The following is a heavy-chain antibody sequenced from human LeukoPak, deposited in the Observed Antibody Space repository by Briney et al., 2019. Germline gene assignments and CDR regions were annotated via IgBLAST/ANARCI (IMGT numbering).Heavy chain of an antibody. D-gene: IGHD2-2*01. CDR3: ARDVIDCSSTSCYLDWFDP. V-gene: IGHV3-11*04. CDR1: GFTFSDYY. Sequence: PGGSLRLSCAASGFTFSDYYMSWIRQAPGKGLEWASYISSSGSTIYYADSVKGRFTISRDNAKNSLYLQMNSLRAEDTAVYYCARDVIDCSSTSCYLDWFDPWGQGTLVTVSS. CDR2: ISSSGSTI. J-gene: IGHJ5*02.